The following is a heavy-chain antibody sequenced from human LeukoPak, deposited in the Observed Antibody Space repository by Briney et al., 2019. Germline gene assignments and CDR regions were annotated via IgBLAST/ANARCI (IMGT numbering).Heavy chain of an antibody. Sequence: SETLSLTCTVSGGSISSSSYYWGWIRQPPGKGLEWIGSIYYSGSTYYNPSLKSRVTISVDTSKNQFSLKLSSVTAADTAVYYCARLILQLWLPLWFDPWGQGTLVTVSS. CDR2: IYYSGST. CDR1: GGSISSSSYY. J-gene: IGHJ5*02. D-gene: IGHD5-18*01. CDR3: ARLILQLWLPLWFDP. V-gene: IGHV4-39*01.